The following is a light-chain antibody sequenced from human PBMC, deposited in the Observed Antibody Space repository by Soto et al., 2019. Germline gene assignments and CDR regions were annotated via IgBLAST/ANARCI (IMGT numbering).Light chain of an antibody. CDR3: QHYGTSTRT. V-gene: IGKV3-20*01. Sequence: EIVLTQSPGTLSLSPGESATLSCRATQSVSATYLAWYQQKPGQAPRLLIYAASSRATDIPDRFSGSGSGTGFTRGISRPEPEDGAVDWCQHYGTSTRTFGRGTKVEIK. J-gene: IGKJ1*01. CDR1: QSVSATY. CDR2: AAS.